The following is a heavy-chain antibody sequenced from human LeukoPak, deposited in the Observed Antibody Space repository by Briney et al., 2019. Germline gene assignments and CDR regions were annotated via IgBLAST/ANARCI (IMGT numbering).Heavy chain of an antibody. CDR2: IWYDGSNK. Sequence: PGGSLRLSCAASGFRFSNYGMHWVRQAPGKGLVWVAVIWYDGSNKYYAESVKGRFTISRDNSKNTLFLQMNSLRADDTAVYYCAKSLDSGYSYGSTLGRYGMDVWGQGTTVTVSS. CDR1: GFRFSNYG. V-gene: IGHV3-33*06. CDR3: AKSLDSGYSYGSTLGRYGMDV. J-gene: IGHJ6*02. D-gene: IGHD5-18*01.